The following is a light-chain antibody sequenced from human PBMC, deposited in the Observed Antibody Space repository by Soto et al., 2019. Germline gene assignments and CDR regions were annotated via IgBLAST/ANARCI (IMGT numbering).Light chain of an antibody. V-gene: IGKV3-20*01. CDR3: QQYGSSPRT. J-gene: IGKJ1*01. CDR1: QSVSSSS. Sequence: EIVLTQSTGTLSLSPGERATLSCRASQSVSSSSLAWYQQKRGHAPRLLIHDASSRATDIPDRFSGSGSGTDFTRTIIRLEPEDFAVYYCQQYGSSPRTFGQGTRVEVK. CDR2: DAS.